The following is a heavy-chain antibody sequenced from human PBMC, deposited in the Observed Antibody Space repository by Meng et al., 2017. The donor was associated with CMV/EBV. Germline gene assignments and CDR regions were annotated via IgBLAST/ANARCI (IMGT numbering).Heavy chain of an antibody. J-gene: IGHJ4*02. CDR2: MNPNSGNT. CDR1: GYTFTSYD. V-gene: IGHV1-8*03. Sequence: ASVKVSCKASGYTFTSYDINWVRQATGQGLEWMGWMNPNSGNTGYAQKFQGRVTITRNTSISTAYMELSRLRSDDTAVYYCARVTFNRNIVVVPAAMVYWGQGTLVTVSS. D-gene: IGHD2-2*01. CDR3: ARVTFNRNIVVVPAAMVY.